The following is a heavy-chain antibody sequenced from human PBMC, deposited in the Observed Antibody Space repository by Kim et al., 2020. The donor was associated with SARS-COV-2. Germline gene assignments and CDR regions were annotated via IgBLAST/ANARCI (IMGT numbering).Heavy chain of an antibody. CDR3: AKDQPRVADYYYYGMDV. D-gene: IGHD6-13*01. J-gene: IGHJ6*02. Sequence: GGSLRLSCAASGFTFSSYGMHWVRQAPGKGLEWVAVIWYDGSNKYYADSVKGRFTISRDNSKNTLYLQMNSLRAEDTAVYYCAKDQPRVADYYYYGMDVWGQGTTVTVSS. CDR2: IWYDGSNK. CDR1: GFTFSSYG. V-gene: IGHV3-33*06.